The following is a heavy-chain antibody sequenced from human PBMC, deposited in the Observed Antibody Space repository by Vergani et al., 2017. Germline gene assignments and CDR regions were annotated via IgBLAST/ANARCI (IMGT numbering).Heavy chain of an antibody. V-gene: IGHV4-34*01. CDR2: INHSGST. CDR1: GGSFSGYY. D-gene: IGHD3-3*01. Sequence: QVQLQQWGAGLLKPSETLSLTCAVYGGSFSGYYWSWIRQPPGKGLEWIGEINHSGSTNYNPSLKSRVTISVDTSKNQFSLKLSSVTAADTAVYYCARLLLEWFHWRIYYYMDVWGKGTTVTVSS. CDR3: ARLLLEWFHWRIYYYMDV. J-gene: IGHJ6*03.